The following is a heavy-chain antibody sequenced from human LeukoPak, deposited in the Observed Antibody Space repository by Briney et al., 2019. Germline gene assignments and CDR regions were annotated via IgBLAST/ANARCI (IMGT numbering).Heavy chain of an antibody. V-gene: IGHV1-69*04. CDR1: GGTFSSYA. J-gene: IGHJ6*02. D-gene: IGHD6-13*01. CDR3: ARSHSSSWYDGYYYGMDV. CDR2: IIPILGIA. Sequence: GASVKVSCKASGGTFSSYAISWVRQARGQGLEWVGRIIPILGIANYAQKFQGRVTITADKSTSTAYMELSSLRSEDTAVYYCARSHSSSWYDGYYYGMDVWGQGTTVTVSS.